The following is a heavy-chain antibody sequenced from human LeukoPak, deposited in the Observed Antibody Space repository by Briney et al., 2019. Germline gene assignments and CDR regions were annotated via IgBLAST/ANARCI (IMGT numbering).Heavy chain of an antibody. CDR1: GFTFSRLW. Sequence: PGGSLRLSCTASGFTFSRLWMSWVRQAPGKGLEWVAKINEDGSVEYYVDSVKGRVTISRDNAKTSVSLQLNSLRAEDTAVYYCARDLKGYFDYWGQGTLVTVSS. J-gene: IGHJ4*02. V-gene: IGHV3-7*01. CDR3: ARDLKGYFDY. CDR2: INEDGSVE.